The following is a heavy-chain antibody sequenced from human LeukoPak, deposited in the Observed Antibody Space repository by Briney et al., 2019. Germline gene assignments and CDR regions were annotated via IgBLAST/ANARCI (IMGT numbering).Heavy chain of an antibody. CDR1: GYTFTSYY. CDR2: INPSGGST. D-gene: IGHD2-2*01. V-gene: IGHV1-46*01. CDR3: ARRYCSSTSCYSDAFDI. Sequence: ASVKVSCKASGYTFTSYYMHWVRQAPGQGLEWMGIINPSGGSTSYAQKFQGRVTMTRDMSTSTVYMELSGLRSEDTAMYYCARRYCSSTSCYSDAFDIWGQGTMVTVSS. J-gene: IGHJ3*02.